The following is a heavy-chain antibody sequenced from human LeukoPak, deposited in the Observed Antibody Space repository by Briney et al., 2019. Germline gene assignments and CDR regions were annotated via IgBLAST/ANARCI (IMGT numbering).Heavy chain of an antibody. CDR1: GGSFSGYY. J-gene: IGHJ6*03. D-gene: IGHD3-22*01. CDR3: ARRGRYCDSSGYYFYYYYYMDV. Sequence: SETLSLTCAVYGGSFSGYYWSWIRQPPGKGLEWIGEINHSGSTNYYPSLKSRVTISVDTSKNQFSLKLSSVTAADTAVYYCARRGRYCDSSGYYFYYYYYMDVWGKGTTVTISS. V-gene: IGHV4-34*01. CDR2: INHSGST.